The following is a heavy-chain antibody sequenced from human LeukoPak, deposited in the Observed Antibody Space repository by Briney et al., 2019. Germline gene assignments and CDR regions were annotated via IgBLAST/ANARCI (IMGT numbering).Heavy chain of an antibody. CDR1: GFTFSSYW. CDR2: INSDGSST. J-gene: IGHJ3*02. D-gene: IGHD1-1*01. Sequence: GGSLRLSCAASGFTFSSYWMHWVRQAPGKGLVWVSRINSDGSSTSYADSVKSRFTISRDNAKNTLYLQMNSLRAEDTAVYYCARAGQVRRPWLLNAFDIWGQGTMVTVSS. V-gene: IGHV3-74*01. CDR3: ARAGQVRRPWLLNAFDI.